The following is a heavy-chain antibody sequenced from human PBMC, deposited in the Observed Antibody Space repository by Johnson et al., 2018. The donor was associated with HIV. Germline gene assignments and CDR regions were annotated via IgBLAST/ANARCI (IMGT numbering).Heavy chain of an antibody. V-gene: IGHV3-64*01. D-gene: IGHD5-12*01. J-gene: IGHJ3*02. CDR3: ARDAKVGYGDAFDI. Sequence: VHLVESGGGLVQPGRSLRLSCAASGFNFSNYAMHWVRQAPGKGLDYVSAISSNGGKTYYANSVKGRFTISRENSKNSLYLQMNSLRAEDTAVFYCARDAKVGYGDAFDIWGHGTMVTVSS. CDR1: GFNFSNYA. CDR2: ISSNGGKT.